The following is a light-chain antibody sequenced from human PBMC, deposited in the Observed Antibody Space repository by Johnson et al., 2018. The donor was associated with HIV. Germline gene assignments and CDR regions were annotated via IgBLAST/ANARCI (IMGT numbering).Light chain of an antibody. CDR1: SSNVGNNY. J-gene: IGLJ1*01. V-gene: IGLV1-51*01. Sequence: SVLTQPPSVSAAPGQKVTISCSGSSSNVGNNYVSWFQQLPGTAPKLLIYDNNERPSGIPDRFSGSKSGTSATLGITGLQTGDEAEYYCGTWDSSVGVGFFGTGTKVTGL. CDR2: DNN. CDR3: GTWDSSVGVGF.